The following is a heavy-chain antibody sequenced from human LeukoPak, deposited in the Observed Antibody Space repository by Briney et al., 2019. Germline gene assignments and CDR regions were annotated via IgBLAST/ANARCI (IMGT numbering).Heavy chain of an antibody. D-gene: IGHD1-14*01. Sequence: GGSLRLSCAASGFTFSTYAMHWVRQAPGKGLDWVAVISYDGTNKYYADSVKGRFTISGDNSKNTLFLQINSLRAEDTAIYYCAKDLTGWPAYWGQGTLVTVSS. CDR3: AKDLTGWPAY. V-gene: IGHV3-30*04. CDR2: ISYDGTNK. J-gene: IGHJ4*02. CDR1: GFTFSTYA.